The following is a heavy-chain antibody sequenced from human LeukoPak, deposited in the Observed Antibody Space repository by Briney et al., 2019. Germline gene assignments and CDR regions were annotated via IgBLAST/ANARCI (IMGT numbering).Heavy chain of an antibody. D-gene: IGHD2-2*01. Sequence: PSETLSLTCTVSGGSISSYYWSWIRQPAGKGLEWIGRIYTSGSTNYNPSLKSRVTMSVDTSKNQFSLKLSSVTAADTAVYYCASHLHCSSTSCPITWIDYWGQGTLVTVSS. J-gene: IGHJ4*02. CDR1: GGSISSYY. CDR2: IYTSGST. V-gene: IGHV4-4*07. CDR3: ASHLHCSSTSCPITWIDY.